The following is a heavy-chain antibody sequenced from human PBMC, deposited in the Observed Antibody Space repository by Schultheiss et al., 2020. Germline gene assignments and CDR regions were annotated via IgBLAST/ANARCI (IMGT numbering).Heavy chain of an antibody. D-gene: IGHD2-2*01. Sequence: SATMSLTCTVSGGSISSGGYYWGWIRQPPGKGLEWIGSIYYSGSTYYNPSLKSRVTISVDTSKNQFSLKLSSVTAADTAVYYCARRRYCSSTSCPGTWFGPWGPGTLVTVAS. CDR2: IYYSGST. CDR1: GGSISSGGYY. CDR3: ARRRYCSSTSCPGTWFGP. V-gene: IGHV4-39*01. J-gene: IGHJ5*02.